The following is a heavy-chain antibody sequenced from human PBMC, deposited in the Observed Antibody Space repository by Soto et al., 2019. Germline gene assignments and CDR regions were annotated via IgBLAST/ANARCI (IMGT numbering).Heavy chain of an antibody. Sequence: PSETLSLTCTVSGGSISSYYWSWIRQPPGKGLEWIGYIYYSGSTNYNPSLKSRVTISVDTSKNQFSLKLSSVTAADTAVYYCAREEDDYGDYTHNWFDPWGQGTLVTVSS. J-gene: IGHJ5*02. CDR1: GGSISSYY. CDR2: IYYSGST. CDR3: AREEDDYGDYTHNWFDP. V-gene: IGHV4-59*01. D-gene: IGHD4-17*01.